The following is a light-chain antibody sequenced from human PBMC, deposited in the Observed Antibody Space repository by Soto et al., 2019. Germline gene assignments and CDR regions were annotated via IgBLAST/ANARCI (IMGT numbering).Light chain of an antibody. CDR1: QSVSRNY. V-gene: IGKV3-20*01. Sequence: EIVLTQSPGTLSLSPGGRATLSCRASQSVSRNYVAWYQQKPSQSPRLLIYGASNRASGIPDRFSGSASGADFTLSIARLEPEDFAMYYCQQYGSTPLTFGGGTKVEIK. J-gene: IGKJ4*01. CDR2: GAS. CDR3: QQYGSTPLT.